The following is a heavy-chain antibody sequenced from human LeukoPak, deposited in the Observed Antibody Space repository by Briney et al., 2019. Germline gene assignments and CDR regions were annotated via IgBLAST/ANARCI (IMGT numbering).Heavy chain of an antibody. J-gene: IGHJ2*01. Sequence: ASVKVSCKASGYTFTSYGISWVRQAPGQGLEWMGWISAYNGNTNYAQKFQGRVTMTRNTSISTAYMELSSLRSEDTAVYYCAREGGGGGSSYWYFDLWGRGTLVTVSS. CDR2: ISAYNGNT. CDR1: GYTFTSYG. V-gene: IGHV1-18*01. CDR3: AREGGGGGSSYWYFDL. D-gene: IGHD1-26*01.